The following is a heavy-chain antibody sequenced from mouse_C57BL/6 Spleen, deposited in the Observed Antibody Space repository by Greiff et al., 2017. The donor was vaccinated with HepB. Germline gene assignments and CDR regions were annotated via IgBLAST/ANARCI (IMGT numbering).Heavy chain of an antibody. CDR1: GYTFTSYW. CDR2: IYPGSGST. V-gene: IGHV1-55*01. CDR3: ARENLLWHYAMDY. J-gene: IGHJ4*01. D-gene: IGHD2-1*01. Sequence: QVQLQQSGAELVKPGASVKMSCKASGYTFTSYWITWVKQRPGQGLEWIGDIYPGSGSTNYNEKFKSKATLTVDTSSSTAYMQLSSLTSEDSAVYYCARENLLWHYAMDYWGQGTSVTVSS.